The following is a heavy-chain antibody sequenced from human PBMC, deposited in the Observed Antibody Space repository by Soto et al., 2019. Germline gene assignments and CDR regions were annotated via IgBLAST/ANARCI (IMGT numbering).Heavy chain of an antibody. V-gene: IGHV4-39*01. CDR1: GGSLRTSGYF. D-gene: IGHD6-13*01. Sequence: SETLSLTCTVSGGSLRTSGYFLGWVRQPPGKGLEWIGSIYYSGSTYYNPSLKSRVTISVDTSKNQFSLKLSSVTAADTAVYYCARLQSSSWYNYYWGQGTLVTVSS. CDR3: ARLQSSSWYNYY. J-gene: IGHJ4*02. CDR2: IYYSGST.